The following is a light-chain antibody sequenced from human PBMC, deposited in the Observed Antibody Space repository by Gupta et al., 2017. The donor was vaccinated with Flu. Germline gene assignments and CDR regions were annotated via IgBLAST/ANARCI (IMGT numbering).Light chain of an antibody. V-gene: IGLV2-14*01. CDR3: SSYTSSSTLWV. J-gene: IGLJ2*01. CDR1: SIDVGGYNY. Sequence: SVSGSPGQSITISCTGTSIDVGGYNYVSWYPQPPGKAPKLMIYEVRNRPSGVSNRFSGSKSGNTASLTISGLQAEDEAYYYCSSYTSSSTLWVFGGGTKLTVL. CDR2: EVR.